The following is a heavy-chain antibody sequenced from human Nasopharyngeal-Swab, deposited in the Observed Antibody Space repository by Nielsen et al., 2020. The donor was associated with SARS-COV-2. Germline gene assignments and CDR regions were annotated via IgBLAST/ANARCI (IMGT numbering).Heavy chain of an antibody. CDR1: GYSFPDYW. CDR3: VGHSSTGTYAFAN. J-gene: IGHJ4*02. D-gene: IGHD1-1*01. V-gene: IGHV5-10-1*01. CDR2: IDPSDSYT. Sequence: KVSCKGSGYSFPDYWISWVRQMPGKGLEWMGRIDPSDSYTNYSPSFEGHVTFSADKSTSSVYLQWSSLKASDTAMYYCVGHSSTGTYAFANWGQGTLVTVSS.